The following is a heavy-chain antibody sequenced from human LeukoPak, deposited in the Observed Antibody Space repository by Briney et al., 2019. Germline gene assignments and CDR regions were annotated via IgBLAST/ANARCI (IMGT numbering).Heavy chain of an antibody. D-gene: IGHD6-13*01. CDR2: IKHDGSEK. Sequence: GGSLRLSCAASGFTFSNYGMHWVRQAPGKGLEWVANIKHDGSEKYYVDSVKGRFSISRDNAKNSLFLQMNSLRADDTAVYYCARSYSRVGLDYWGQGTLVTDSS. CDR3: ARSYSRVGLDY. J-gene: IGHJ4*02. V-gene: IGHV3-7*01. CDR1: GFTFSNYG.